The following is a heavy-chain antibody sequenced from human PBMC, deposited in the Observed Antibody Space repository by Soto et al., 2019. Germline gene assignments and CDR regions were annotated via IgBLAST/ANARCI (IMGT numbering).Heavy chain of an antibody. CDR1: GFTFHDYA. J-gene: IGHJ4*02. CDR2: ISGSGGST. V-gene: IGHV3-23*01. Sequence: GGSLRLSCATSGFTFHDYAMSWVRQAPGKGLEWVSAISGSGGSTYYADSVKGRFTISRDNSKNTLYLQMNSLRAEDTAVYYCAKDVVVTAMTYFDYWGQGTLVTV. CDR3: AKDVVVTAMTYFDY. D-gene: IGHD2-21*02.